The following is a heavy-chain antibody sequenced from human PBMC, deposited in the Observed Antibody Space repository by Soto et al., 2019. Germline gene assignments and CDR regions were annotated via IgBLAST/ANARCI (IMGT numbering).Heavy chain of an antibody. CDR2: IDPSRGTL. V-gene: IGHV1-46*04. CDR1: GGTFSSYA. CDR3: ARDGISLMGGYSSVFDP. D-gene: IGHD3-22*01. J-gene: IGHJ5*02. Sequence: ASVKVSCKASGGTFSSYAISWVRQAPGQGLEWLGVIDPSRGTLPYAQRLQGRVTLTSDTSTSTAYMELRSLRSDDTAVYYFARDGISLMGGYSSVFDPWGQGTLVTVSS.